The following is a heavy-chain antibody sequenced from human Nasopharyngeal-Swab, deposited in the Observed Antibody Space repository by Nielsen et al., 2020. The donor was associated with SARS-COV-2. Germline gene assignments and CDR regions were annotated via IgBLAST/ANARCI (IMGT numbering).Heavy chain of an antibody. CDR1: GFNFRKFA. D-gene: IGHD1-1*01. Sequence: GESLKISCAASGFNFRKFAMHWVRQAPGKGLEWVAVTRYDEYSKYYAGSVEGRFTISRDNSRNTLYLQMNSLRTEDTAVYYCAEVQNELFVSLPLDFWGQGTLVTVSS. V-gene: IGHV3-30*02. CDR2: TRYDEYSK. J-gene: IGHJ4*02. CDR3: AEVQNELFVSLPLDF.